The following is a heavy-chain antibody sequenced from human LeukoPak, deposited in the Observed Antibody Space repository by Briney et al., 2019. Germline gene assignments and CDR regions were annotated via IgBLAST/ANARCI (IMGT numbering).Heavy chain of an antibody. CDR1: GFTFSSYE. CDR3: ARVRVATFDY. Sequence: GGSLRLSCAASGFTFSSYEMNWVRQAPGKGLEWVAYITSSGRIIYYADSVKGRFTISRDNSKNTLYLQMNSLRAEDTAVYYCARVRVATFDYWGQGTLVTVSS. D-gene: IGHD3-3*01. V-gene: IGHV3-48*03. CDR2: ITSSGRII. J-gene: IGHJ4*02.